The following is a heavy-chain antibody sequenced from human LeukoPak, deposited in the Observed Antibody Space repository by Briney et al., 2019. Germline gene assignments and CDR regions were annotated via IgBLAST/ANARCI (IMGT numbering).Heavy chain of an antibody. CDR1: GFNLSSYW. V-gene: IGHV3-74*01. CDR3: AKQMRD. CDR2: INGDGSNA. Sequence: GGSLRLSCAASGFNLSSYWMHWVRQVPGKGLVWVSQINGDGSNAYYADSVKGRFTISRDNAKNTLYLQVNNLRAEDTAVYYCAKQMRDWGQGTLVTVSS. J-gene: IGHJ4*02. D-gene: IGHD1/OR15-1a*01.